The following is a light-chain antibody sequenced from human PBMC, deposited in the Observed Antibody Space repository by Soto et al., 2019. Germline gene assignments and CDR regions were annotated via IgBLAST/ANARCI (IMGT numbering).Light chain of an antibody. CDR2: EVS. V-gene: IGLV2-14*01. Sequence: QSVLTQPASVSGSPGQSITISCTGTSSDVGGYNYVSWYQQHPGKAPKLMIYEVSSRPSGVSNRFSGSKSGNTASLTISGLQAEDEADYYCSSYTTSSTQVFGGGTKVTVL. CDR1: SSDVGGYNY. CDR3: SSYTTSSTQV. J-gene: IGLJ2*01.